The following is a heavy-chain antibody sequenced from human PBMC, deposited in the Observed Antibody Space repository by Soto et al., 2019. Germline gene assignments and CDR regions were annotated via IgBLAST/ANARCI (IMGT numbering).Heavy chain of an antibody. CDR3: AKDLLYSSGYGIDV. CDR1: GFTFSSSG. Sequence: QVQLVESGGGVVQPGRSLRLSCAASGFTFSSSGMHWVRQAPGKGLEWVAVISYDGSNKYYADSVKGRFTISRDNSKNTLYLQMNSLRAEDTAVYYCAKDLLYSSGYGIDVWGQGTTVTVSS. J-gene: IGHJ6*02. V-gene: IGHV3-30*18. CDR2: ISYDGSNK. D-gene: IGHD6-19*01.